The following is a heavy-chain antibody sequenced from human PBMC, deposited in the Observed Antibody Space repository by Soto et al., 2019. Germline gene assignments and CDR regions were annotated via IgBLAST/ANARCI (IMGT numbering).Heavy chain of an antibody. CDR2: IIPIFGTA. D-gene: IGHD1-20*01. CDR3: AREHDNWNDGIYYYYGMDV. V-gene: IGHV1-69*06. CDR1: GGTFSNHM. Sequence: GASRDVSSKGSGGTFSNHMIMWVGKGPGKRSDGMGGIIPIFGTANYAQKFQGRVTITADKSTSTAYMELSSLRSEDTAVYYCAREHDNWNDGIYYYYGMDVWGQGTTVTVSS. J-gene: IGHJ6*02.